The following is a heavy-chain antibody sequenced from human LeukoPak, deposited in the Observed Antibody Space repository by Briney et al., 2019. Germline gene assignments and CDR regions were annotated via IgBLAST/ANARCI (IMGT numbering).Heavy chain of an antibody. CDR3: ARDKPGIAAAGTPVY. CDR1: GGSISSGDYY. J-gene: IGHJ4*02. V-gene: IGHV4-30-4*01. D-gene: IGHD6-13*01. CDR2: IHYSGSI. Sequence: PSQTLSLTCTVSGGSISSGDYYWSWIRQPPGKGLEWIGYIHYSGSIYYSPSLKSRVTISVDTSKNQFSLKLSSVTAADTAVYYCARDKPGIAAAGTPVYWGQGTLVTVSS.